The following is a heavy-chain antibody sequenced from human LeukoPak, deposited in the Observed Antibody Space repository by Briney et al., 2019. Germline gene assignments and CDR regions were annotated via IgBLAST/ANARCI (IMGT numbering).Heavy chain of an antibody. CDR3: ARDRIYGSGSDHFDY. J-gene: IGHJ4*02. V-gene: IGHV4-59*12. Sequence: PSETLSLTCTVSGGSISSYYWSWIRQPPGKGLEWIGYIDYSGSTNYNPSLKSRVTISVDTSKNQFSLKLSSVTAADTAVYYCARDRIYGSGSDHFDYWGQGTLVTVSS. D-gene: IGHD3-10*01. CDR1: GGSISSYY. CDR2: IDYSGST.